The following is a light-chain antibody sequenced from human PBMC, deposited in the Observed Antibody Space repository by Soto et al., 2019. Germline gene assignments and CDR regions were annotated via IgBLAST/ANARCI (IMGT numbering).Light chain of an antibody. V-gene: IGLV2-8*01. CDR2: EVS. J-gene: IGLJ2*01. Sequence: QSALTQPPSASGTPGQSVTIPGTGTSSDVGNYNYVSWYQQHPGKAPKLMIYEVSRRPSGVPDRFSGSKSGNTASLTVSGLQAEDEADYYCSSNAGSNNLVFGGGTKLTVL. CDR3: SSNAGSNNLV. CDR1: SSDVGNYNY.